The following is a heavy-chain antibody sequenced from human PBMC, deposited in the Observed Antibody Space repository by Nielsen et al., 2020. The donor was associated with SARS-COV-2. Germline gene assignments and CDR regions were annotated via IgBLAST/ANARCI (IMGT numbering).Heavy chain of an antibody. CDR1: GGSFSGYY. CDR3: ARRNRLASPGAHFDL. Sequence: SETLSLTCAVYGGSFSGYYWSWIRQPPGKGLEWIGEINHSGSTNYNPSLKSRVTISVDTSKNQFSLKLTSVTAADTAVYYCARRNRLASPGAHFDLWARGTLVTVSS. D-gene: IGHD1-14*01. V-gene: IGHV4-34*01. CDR2: INHSGST. J-gene: IGHJ2*01.